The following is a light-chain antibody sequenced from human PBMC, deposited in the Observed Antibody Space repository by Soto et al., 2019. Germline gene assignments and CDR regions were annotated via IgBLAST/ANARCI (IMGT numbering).Light chain of an antibody. CDR2: GNS. CDR1: SSNIGAGYD. CDR3: QSYASSLSGVV. J-gene: IGLJ2*01. V-gene: IGLV1-40*01. Sequence: QSVLTQPPSVSGAPGQRVTISCTGSSSNIGAGYDVHWYQQLPGTAPKLLIYGNSNRPSGVPDRFSGSKSGTSACLAITGLPAEDEADYYCQSYASSLSGVVFGGGTKLTVL.